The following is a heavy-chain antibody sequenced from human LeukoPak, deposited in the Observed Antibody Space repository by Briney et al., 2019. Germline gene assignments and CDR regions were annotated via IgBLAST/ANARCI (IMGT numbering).Heavy chain of an antibody. CDR1: GFTVSSNY. CDR2: IYSGGST. V-gene: IGHV3-66*01. Sequence: PGGSRRLSCAVSGFTVSSNYMSWVRQAPGKGLEWVSVIYSGGSTYYADSVKGRFTISRDNSKNTLYLQMNSLRAEDTAVYYCACSNYGGYYYGMDVWGQGTTVTVSS. J-gene: IGHJ6*02. CDR3: ACSNYGGYYYGMDV. D-gene: IGHD4-23*01.